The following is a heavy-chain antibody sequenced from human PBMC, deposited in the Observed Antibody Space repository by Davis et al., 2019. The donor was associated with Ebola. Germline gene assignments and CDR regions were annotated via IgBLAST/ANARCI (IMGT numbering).Heavy chain of an antibody. Sequence: MPGGSLRLSCTLSGGSISSYYWSWIRQSPGKGLEWIAFIPNGGRTIYNPSLRGRVTISIDTSKNQFSLEVRSVTAADTAFYYCVRGSDAYKTGYWGQGTLVTVSS. V-gene: IGHV4-59*01. CDR3: VRGSDAYKTGY. CDR1: GGSISSYY. J-gene: IGHJ4*02. CDR2: IPNGGRT. D-gene: IGHD5-24*01.